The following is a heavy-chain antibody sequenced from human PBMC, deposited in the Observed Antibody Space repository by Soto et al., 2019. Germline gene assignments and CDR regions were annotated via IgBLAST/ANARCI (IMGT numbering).Heavy chain of an antibody. J-gene: IGHJ4*02. Sequence: PVGSLRLSCAASGFTFSNAWMSWVRQAPGKGLEWVGRIKSKTDGGTTDYAAPVKGRFTISRDDSKNTLYLQMNSLKTEDTAVYYCTTDVPSPIVGATWRDYWGQGTLVTVSS. CDR1: GFTFSNAW. V-gene: IGHV3-15*01. CDR3: TTDVPSPIVGATWRDY. D-gene: IGHD1-26*01. CDR2: IKSKTDGGTT.